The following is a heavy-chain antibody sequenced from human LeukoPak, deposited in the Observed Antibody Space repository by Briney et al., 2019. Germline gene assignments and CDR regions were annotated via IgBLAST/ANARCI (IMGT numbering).Heavy chain of an antibody. CDR2: ISYDGSNK. Sequence: GGSLRLSCAASGFTFSSYGMHWVRQAPGKGLEWVAVISYDGSNKYYADSVKGRFTISRDNSKNTLYLQMNSLRAEDTAVYYCANPPNPRTARDAFDIWGQGTMVTVSS. V-gene: IGHV3-30*18. D-gene: IGHD6-6*01. CDR3: ANPPNPRTARDAFDI. J-gene: IGHJ3*02. CDR1: GFTFSSYG.